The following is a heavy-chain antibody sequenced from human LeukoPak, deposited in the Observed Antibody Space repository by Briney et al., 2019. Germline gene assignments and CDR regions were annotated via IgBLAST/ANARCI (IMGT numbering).Heavy chain of an antibody. J-gene: IGHJ4*02. V-gene: IGHV4-34*01. D-gene: IGHD4-17*01. CDR2: ISHRGST. CDR3: ARDLTTVTII. CDR1: GGSFSGYF. Sequence: PSETLSLTCAVYGGSFSGYFWSSIRQPPGKGLEWIGEISHRGSTNYNPSLKSRVTISVDTSKNQFSLNLSSVTAADTAVYYCARDLTTVTIIWGQGTLVTVSS.